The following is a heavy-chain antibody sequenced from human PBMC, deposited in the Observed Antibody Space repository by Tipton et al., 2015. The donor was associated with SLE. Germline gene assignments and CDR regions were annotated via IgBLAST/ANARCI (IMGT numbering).Heavy chain of an antibody. Sequence: TLSLTCSVSGGSISSGDHHWNWIRQRPGKGLEWIGDIYYSGSPYYNPSLKSRVTISVDRSKNQFSLKLSSVTAADTAVYYCARDLGLLGFDYWGQGTLVTVSS. CDR2: IYYSGSP. D-gene: IGHD3/OR15-3a*01. CDR3: ARDLGLLGFDY. V-gene: IGHV4-30-4*08. CDR1: GGSISSGDHH. J-gene: IGHJ4*02.